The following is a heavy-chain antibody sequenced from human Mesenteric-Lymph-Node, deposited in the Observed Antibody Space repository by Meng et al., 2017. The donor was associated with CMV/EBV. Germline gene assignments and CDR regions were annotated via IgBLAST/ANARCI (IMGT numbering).Heavy chain of an antibody. J-gene: IGHJ4*02. Sequence: SETLSLTCTVSGYSISSGYYWGWIRQPPGKGLEWIGSIYHSGSTYYNPSLKSRVTISVDTSKNQFSLKLSSVTAADTAVYYCARDRVGGGAYYFDYWGQGTLVTVSS. CDR3: ARDRVGGGAYYFDY. CDR1: GYSISSGYY. CDR2: IYHSGST. D-gene: IGHD2-21*01. V-gene: IGHV4-38-2*02.